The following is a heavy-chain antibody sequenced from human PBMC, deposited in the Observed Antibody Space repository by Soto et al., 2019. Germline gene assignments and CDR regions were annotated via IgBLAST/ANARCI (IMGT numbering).Heavy chain of an antibody. CDR1: GYSFTGYY. D-gene: IGHD6-6*01. CDR3: ARSGAARPFWFDP. CDR2: INPNSGGT. Sequence: GASVKVSCKASGYSFTGYYMHWVRQAPGQGLEWMGWINPNSGGTNYAQKFQGWVTMTGDTSISTAYMELSRLRSDDTAVYYCARSGAARPFWFDPWGQGTLVTVSS. V-gene: IGHV1-2*04. J-gene: IGHJ5*02.